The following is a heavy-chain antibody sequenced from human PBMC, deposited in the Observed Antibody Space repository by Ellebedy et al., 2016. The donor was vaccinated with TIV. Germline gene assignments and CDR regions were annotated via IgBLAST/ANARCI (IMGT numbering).Heavy chain of an antibody. CDR1: GFTFSSYS. J-gene: IGHJ4*02. D-gene: IGHD1-26*01. V-gene: IGHV3-21*01. CDR2: ISSSSSYT. Sequence: GGSLRLSXAASGFTFSSYSMNWVRQAPGKGLEWVSSISSSSSYTNYADSVKGRFTISRDNAKNSLYLQMNSLRTEDTAVYYCARDRIGAAGATAILPNDYWGQGTLVTVSS. CDR3: ARDRIGAAGATAILPNDY.